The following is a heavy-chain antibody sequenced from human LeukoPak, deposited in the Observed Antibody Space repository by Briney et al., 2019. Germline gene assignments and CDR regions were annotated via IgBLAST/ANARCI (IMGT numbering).Heavy chain of an antibody. CDR3: ARGGGIVATITFDY. D-gene: IGHD5-12*01. J-gene: IGHJ4*02. CDR2: TYYSGST. CDR1: GGSISSGGYY. Sequence: PSQTLSLTCTVSGGSISSGGYYWSWIRQHPGKGLEWIGYTYYSGSTYYNPSLKSRVTISVDTSKNQFSLKLSSVTAADTAVYYCARGGGIVATITFDYWGQRTLVTVSS. V-gene: IGHV4-31*03.